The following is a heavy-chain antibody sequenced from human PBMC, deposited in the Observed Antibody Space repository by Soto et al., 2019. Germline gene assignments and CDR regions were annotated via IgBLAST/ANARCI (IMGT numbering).Heavy chain of an antibody. CDR3: ARGSTVAALDY. CDR2: IYYRGST. D-gene: IGHD2-15*01. V-gene: IGHV4-31*03. J-gene: IGHJ4*02. Sequence: SETLSLTCTVSGGSISGGGFYWSWIRQHPGKGLEWIGYIYYRGSTYHNPSLKSRVTISLDTSKNQFSLELTSVTAADTAVYYCARGSTVAALDYWGQGTLVTVSS. CDR1: GGSISGGGFY.